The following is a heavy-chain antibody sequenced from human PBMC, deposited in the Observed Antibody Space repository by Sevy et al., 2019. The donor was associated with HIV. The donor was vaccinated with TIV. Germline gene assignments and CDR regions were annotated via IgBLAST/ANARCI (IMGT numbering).Heavy chain of an antibody. CDR3: ARLPYIVLVLAAPDY. D-gene: IGHD2-2*01. CDR1: GYTFISYG. Sequence: ASVKVSCKASGYTFISYGITWVRQAPGQGLEWMGWISAYNGNTKYSQRLQGRVTMTTDTSTSTAYMELRSLRSDDTAVYYCARLPYIVLVLAAPDYWGQGTLVTVSS. J-gene: IGHJ4*02. V-gene: IGHV1-18*01. CDR2: ISAYNGNT.